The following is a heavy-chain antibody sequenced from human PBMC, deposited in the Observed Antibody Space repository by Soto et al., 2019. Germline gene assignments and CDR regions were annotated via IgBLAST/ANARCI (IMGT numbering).Heavy chain of an antibody. CDR1: GASVTGFY. V-gene: IGHV4-59*02. CDR3: ARAPGLGVAHIGY. D-gene: IGHD6-19*01. Sequence: SETLSLTCTVSGASVTGFYWSWIRQPPGKGLEWIGYVFHSGSSNYNPSLKSRVTISVDTSKSQISLRLTSVTAADTAVYYCARAPGLGVAHIGYRGQGTLVTVSS. CDR2: VFHSGSS. J-gene: IGHJ4*02.